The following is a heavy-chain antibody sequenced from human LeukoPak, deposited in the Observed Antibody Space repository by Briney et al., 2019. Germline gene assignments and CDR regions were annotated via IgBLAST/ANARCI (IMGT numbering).Heavy chain of an antibody. V-gene: IGHV3-53*01. D-gene: IGHD1-1*01. CDR1: GFTVSSNY. CDR3: ARLEKNSYYYMDV. CDR2: FYVSGAT. J-gene: IGHJ6*03. Sequence: GGSLRLSCAVSGFTVSSNYMGWVRQTPGKGLEWVSVFYVSGATYYAESVKGRFTISRDTYENTLLLQMKTLRVEDTAVYYCARLEKNSYYYMDVWGKGTTVTVSS.